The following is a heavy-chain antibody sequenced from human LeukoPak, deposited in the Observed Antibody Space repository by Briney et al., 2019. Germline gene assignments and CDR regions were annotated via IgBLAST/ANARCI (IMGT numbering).Heavy chain of an antibody. V-gene: IGHV3-23*01. CDR1: GFTFSSYA. Sequence: GGSLRLSCAASGFTFSSYAMSWVRQAPGKGLEWVSATNGSGGSTYYADSVKGRFTISRDNSKNTLYLQMNSLRAEDTAVYYCAKDVSGYYYTGAFDIWGQGTMVTVSS. D-gene: IGHD3-22*01. J-gene: IGHJ3*02. CDR2: TNGSGGST. CDR3: AKDVSGYYYTGAFDI.